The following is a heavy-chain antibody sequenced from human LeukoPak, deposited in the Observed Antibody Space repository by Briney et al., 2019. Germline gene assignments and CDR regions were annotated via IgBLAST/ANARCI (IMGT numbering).Heavy chain of an antibody. J-gene: IGHJ4*02. CDR1: GFTFSSYW. V-gene: IGHV3-7*01. D-gene: IGHD4-17*01. CDR3: ARGAYGDYGSYFDC. CDR2: IKQDGSEK. Sequence: PGGSLRLSCAASGFTFSSYWMSWVRQAPGKGLEWVANIKQDGSEKYYVDSVKGRFTISRDNAKNSLYLQMNSLRAEDTAVYYCARGAYGDYGSYFDCWGQGTLVTVSS.